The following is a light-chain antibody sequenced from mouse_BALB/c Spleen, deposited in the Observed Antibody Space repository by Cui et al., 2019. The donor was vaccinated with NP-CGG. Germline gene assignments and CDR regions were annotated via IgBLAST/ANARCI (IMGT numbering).Light chain of an antibody. CDR2: GTN. CDR1: IGAVTTSNY. J-gene: IGLJ1*01. V-gene: IGLV1*01. Sequence: VLLQESALTTSPGETVTLTCRSSIGAVTTSNYANWVQEKPDHLFTGLIGGTNNRPPGVPARFSGSLIGDKAALTITGAQTEDEAIYFCALWYSNHWVFGGGTKLTVL. CDR3: ALWYSNHWV.